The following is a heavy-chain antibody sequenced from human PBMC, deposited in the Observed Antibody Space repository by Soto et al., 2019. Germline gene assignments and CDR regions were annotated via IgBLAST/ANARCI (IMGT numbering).Heavy chain of an antibody. V-gene: IGHV3-74*01. J-gene: IGHJ4*02. D-gene: IGHD3-3*01. CDR3: ARVFFRSGYYYDY. Sequence: PGGSLRLSCAASGFTFSSYWMHWVRQVPGKGLVWVSRINSDGSSTSYADSVKGRFTISRDNAKNTLYLQMNSLRAEDTAVYYCARVFFRSGYYYDYWGQGALVTVSS. CDR2: INSDGSST. CDR1: GFTFSSYW.